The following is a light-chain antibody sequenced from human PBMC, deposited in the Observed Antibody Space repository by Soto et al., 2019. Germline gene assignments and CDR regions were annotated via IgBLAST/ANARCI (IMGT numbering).Light chain of an antibody. Sequence: VVMTQSPLSLPVTLGQPASISCRSNQSLVHSDGIAYFSRFQQGPGRYPRRQIYRVSNRDSGVPARVSGSGSGSDFALRSSRVEAEDVVVYYCMRGGDWPITFGQGTRLEIK. CDR3: MRGGDWPIT. CDR2: RVS. V-gene: IGKV2-30*02. J-gene: IGKJ5*01. CDR1: QSLVHSDGIAY.